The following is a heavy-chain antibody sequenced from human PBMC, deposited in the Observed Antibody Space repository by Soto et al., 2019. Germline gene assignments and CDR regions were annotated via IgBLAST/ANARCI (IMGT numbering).Heavy chain of an antibody. V-gene: IGHV4-34*01. Sequence: SETLSLTCAVYGGSFSGYYWSWIRQPPGKGLEWIGEINHSGSTNYNPSLKSRVTISVDTAKNQFSLKLSSVTAADTAVYYCAREGARKVRGPHYAFDIWGQGTMVTVSS. CDR2: INHSGST. CDR3: AREGARKVRGPHYAFDI. CDR1: GGSFSGYY. D-gene: IGHD3-10*01. J-gene: IGHJ3*02.